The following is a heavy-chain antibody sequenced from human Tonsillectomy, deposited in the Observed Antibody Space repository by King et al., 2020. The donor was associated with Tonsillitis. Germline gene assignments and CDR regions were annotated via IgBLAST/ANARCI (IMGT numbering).Heavy chain of an antibody. Sequence: QLQESGPGLVKPSETLSLTCSVFGYSISDGYYWGWIRQPPGKGLEWIGSIYQSGNAHYNPTLKSRVTLSVDTSKKQFSLKLSLVTAADTAVYYCAREDSSALYCHYWGQGALVTVSS. D-gene: IGHD6-25*01. CDR3: AREDSSALYCHY. V-gene: IGHV4-38-2*02. J-gene: IGHJ4*02. CDR1: GYSISDGYY. CDR2: IYQSGNA.